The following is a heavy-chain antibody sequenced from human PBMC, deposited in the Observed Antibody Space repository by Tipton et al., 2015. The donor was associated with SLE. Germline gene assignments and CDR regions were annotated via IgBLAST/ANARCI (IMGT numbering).Heavy chain of an antibody. J-gene: IGHJ4*02. CDR3: ARQRITGTTYYFDY. V-gene: IGHV4-39*07. CDR1: GGSISSSSYY. CDR2: IYYSGST. D-gene: IGHD1-7*01. Sequence: LRLSCTVSGGSISSSSYYWGWIRQPPGKGLEWIGSIYYSGSTYYNPSLKSRVTISVDTSKNQFSLKLSSVTAADTAVYYCARQRITGTTYYFDYWGQGTLVTVSS.